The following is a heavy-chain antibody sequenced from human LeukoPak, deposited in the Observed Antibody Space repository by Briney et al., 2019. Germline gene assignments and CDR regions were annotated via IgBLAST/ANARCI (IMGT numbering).Heavy chain of an antibody. CDR2: IYYSGST. J-gene: IGHJ4*02. CDR3: ARSSANYYDSSGYYYVPPYYFDY. CDR1: GCSISSSSYY. V-gene: IGHV4-39*01. D-gene: IGHD3-22*01. Sequence: SETLSLTCTVSGCSISSSSYYWGWIRQPPGKGLEWIGSIYYSGSTYYNPSLKSRVTISVDTSKNQFSLKLSSVTAADTAVYYCARSSANYYDSSGYYYVPPYYFDYWGQGTLVTVSS.